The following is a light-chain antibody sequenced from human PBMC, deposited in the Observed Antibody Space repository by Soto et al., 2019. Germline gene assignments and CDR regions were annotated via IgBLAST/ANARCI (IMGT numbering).Light chain of an antibody. CDR2: WAS. CDR1: QSVLSSSNNKNY. J-gene: IGKJ1*01. Sequence: DIVMTQSPDSLSVSLGERATINCKSSQSVLSSSNNKNYLAWYQQKPGQPPKVVIYWASTRGSGVPDRFSGSGSGTDFTLTISSLQAEDVAVYYCQQYSAWWTFGQGTTVEIK. V-gene: IGKV4-1*01. CDR3: QQYSAWWT.